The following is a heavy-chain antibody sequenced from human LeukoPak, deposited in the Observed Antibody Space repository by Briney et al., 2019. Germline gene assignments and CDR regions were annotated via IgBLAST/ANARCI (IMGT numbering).Heavy chain of an antibody. D-gene: IGHD2-15*01. Sequence: SETLSLTCAVYGGSFSGYYWSWIRQPPGKGLEGIGEVNHSGSTNYNPSLKSRVTISVDTSKNQFSLKLSSVTAADTAVYYCASSSSGGSCYEGWGQGTLVTVSS. CDR2: VNHSGST. CDR1: GGSFSGYY. V-gene: IGHV4-34*01. CDR3: ASSSSGGSCYEG. J-gene: IGHJ4*02.